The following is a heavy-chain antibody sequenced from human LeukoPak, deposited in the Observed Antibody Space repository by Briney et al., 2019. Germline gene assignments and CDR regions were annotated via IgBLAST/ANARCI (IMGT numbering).Heavy chain of an antibody. J-gene: IGHJ4*02. V-gene: IGHV4-34*01. CDR1: GGSFSGYY. Sequence: SETLSLTCAVYGGSFSGYYWSWIRQPPGKGLEWIGEINHSGSTNYNPSLKSRVTISVDTSKNQFSLKLSSVTAADTAVYYCARLGGLDNYFDYWGQGTLVTVSS. CDR3: ARLGGLDNYFDY. D-gene: IGHD2-2*03. CDR2: INHSGST.